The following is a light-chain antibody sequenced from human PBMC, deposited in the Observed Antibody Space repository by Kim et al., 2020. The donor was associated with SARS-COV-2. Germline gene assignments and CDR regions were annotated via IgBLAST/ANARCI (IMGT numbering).Light chain of an antibody. CDR1: AEAVTSAYY. Sequence: PGGTVTLPCASSAEAVTSAYYPNWFQQKPGQAPRSLIYNTENKHSWTPARFSGSLLGGRAALTLSGVQPEDEADYYCLLFIGGVPLFGGGTKVTVL. CDR3: LLFIGGVPL. J-gene: IGLJ2*01. V-gene: IGLV7-43*01. CDR2: NTE.